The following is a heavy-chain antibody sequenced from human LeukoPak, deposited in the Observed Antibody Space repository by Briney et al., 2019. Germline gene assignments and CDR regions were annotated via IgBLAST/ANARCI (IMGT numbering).Heavy chain of an antibody. Sequence: ASVKVSCKASGDTFTSYGSSWVRQAPGQGLEWMGWISAYNGKANYAQKLQGRVTITTDRSTSKAYMELRSLRPEDTAVYSCARDSGLVAGTNYFDYWRQGTLVTVSS. V-gene: IGHV1-18*01. CDR3: ARDSGLVAGTNYFDY. J-gene: IGHJ4*02. CDR2: ISAYNGKA. CDR1: GDTFTSYG. D-gene: IGHD6-19*01.